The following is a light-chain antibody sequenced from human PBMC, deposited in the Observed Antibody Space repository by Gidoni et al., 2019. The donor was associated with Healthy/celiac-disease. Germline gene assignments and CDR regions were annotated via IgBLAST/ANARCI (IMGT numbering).Light chain of an antibody. Sequence: EIAMTQSPATLSVSPGERAPLSCSASQSVSSNLAWYQQKPGQAPRLLIYGASTRAPGIPARFSGSGSGTVFTLTISSLQSEDFAVYYCQQYNNWLWTFGQGTKVEIK. CDR2: GAS. CDR3: QQYNNWLWT. J-gene: IGKJ1*01. V-gene: IGKV3-15*01. CDR1: QSVSSN.